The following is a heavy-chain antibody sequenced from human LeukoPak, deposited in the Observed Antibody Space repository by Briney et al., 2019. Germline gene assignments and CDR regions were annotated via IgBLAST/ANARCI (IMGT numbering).Heavy chain of an antibody. CDR1: GYTFTSYD. Sequence: GASVKVSCKASGYTFTSYDINWVRRATGQGLEWMGWMNPNSGNTGYPQKLQGRVTMTTDTSTSTAYMELRSLRSEDTAVYYCARGQPYYYDSSGYYSYYYYYYMDVWGKGTTVTVSS. CDR2: MNPNSGNT. D-gene: IGHD3-22*01. J-gene: IGHJ6*03. V-gene: IGHV1-8*01. CDR3: ARGQPYYYDSSGYYSYYYYYYMDV.